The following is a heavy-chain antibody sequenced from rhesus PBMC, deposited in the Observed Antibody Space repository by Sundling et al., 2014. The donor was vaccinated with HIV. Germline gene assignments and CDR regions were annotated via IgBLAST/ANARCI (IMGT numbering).Heavy chain of an antibody. CDR1: GGSISSNY. J-gene: IGHJ4*01. V-gene: IGHV4-147*01. CDR3: ASPWNSWSGFDY. D-gene: IGHD6-13*01. CDR2: IYGSSGST. Sequence: QVQLQESGPGLVKPSETLSLTCAVSGGSISSNYWSWIRQPPGKGLEWIGRIYGSSGSTSYNPSLTSRVTISTDTSKNQFSLKLSSVTAADTAVYYCASPWNSWSGFDYWGQGVLVTVSS.